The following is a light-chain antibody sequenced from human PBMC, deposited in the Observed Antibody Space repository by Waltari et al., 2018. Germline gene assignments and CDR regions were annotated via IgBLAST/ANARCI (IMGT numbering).Light chain of an antibody. V-gene: IGKV2-30*02. CDR3: MQTTHSPRT. CDR1: QSLVHSDGNTY. CDR2: KVS. J-gene: IGKJ1*01. Sequence: DVVMTQSPLSLSVSLGQPASLSSRSSQSLVHSDGNTYLNWFQQRPGQSPILLIYKVSRRASGIPDRFSGSGSGTDFTLTISRVEAEDVGVYYCMQTTHSPRTFGQGTKVEI.